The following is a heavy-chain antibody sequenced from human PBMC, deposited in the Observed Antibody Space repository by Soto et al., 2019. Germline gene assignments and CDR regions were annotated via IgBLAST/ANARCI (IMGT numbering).Heavy chain of an antibody. CDR2: IYSGGST. D-gene: IGHD2-15*01. V-gene: IGHV3-66*01. J-gene: IGHJ4*02. CDR3: AKGGDIVVVVAATPDY. Sequence: GSLRLSCAASGFTVSTKYMSWVRQAPGKGLEWVSVIYSGGSTFYADSVRGRFTISRDNSKNTLYLQMNSLRAEDTAVYYCAKGGDIVVVVAATPDYWGQGTLVTVSS. CDR1: GFTVSTKY.